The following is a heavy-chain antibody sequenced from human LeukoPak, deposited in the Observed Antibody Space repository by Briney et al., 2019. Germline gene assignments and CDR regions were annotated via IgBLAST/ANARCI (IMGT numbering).Heavy chain of an antibody. V-gene: IGHV3-48*02. Sequence: PGGSLRLSCAASGFTFSSYEMNWVRQAPGKGLEWVSYITSSSSTIYYADSVKGRFTISRDNSKNTLYLQMISLRDEDTAVDYCARDRYSSGWFGYWGQGTLVTVSS. CDR3: ARDRYSSGWFGY. J-gene: IGHJ4*02. CDR1: GFTFSSYE. D-gene: IGHD6-19*01. CDR2: ITSSSSTI.